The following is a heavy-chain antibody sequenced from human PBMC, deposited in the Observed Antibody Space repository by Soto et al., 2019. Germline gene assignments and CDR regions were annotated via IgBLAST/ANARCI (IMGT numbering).Heavy chain of an antibody. J-gene: IGHJ4*02. V-gene: IGHV3-7*05. CDR3: ASSMGRGGNDD. D-gene: IGHD3-10*01. CDR1: GFTFSDYW. Sequence: EVQLVESGGGLVQPGGSLRLSCAASGFTFSDYWMSWVRQAPGKGLECVANIKTDGSEKYYVDPVKGRFTISRDNAKNSPYLQMNSLRAADTAVYYCASSMGRGGNDDWGQGTLVAVSS. CDR2: IKTDGSEK.